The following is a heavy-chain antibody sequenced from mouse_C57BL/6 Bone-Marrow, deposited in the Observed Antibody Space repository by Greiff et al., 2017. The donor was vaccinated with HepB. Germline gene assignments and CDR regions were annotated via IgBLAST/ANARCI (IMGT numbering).Heavy chain of an antibody. CDR2: INYDGSST. Sequence: EVKLVESEGGLVQPGSSMKLSCTASGFTFSDYYMAWVRQVPEKGLEWVANINYDGSSTYYLDSLKSRFIISRDNAKNILYLQMSSLKSEDTATYYCARDPTGYGSSYGYFDYWGQGTTLTVSS. CDR3: ARDPTGYGSSYGYFDY. J-gene: IGHJ2*01. D-gene: IGHD1-1*01. V-gene: IGHV5-16*01. CDR1: GFTFSDYY.